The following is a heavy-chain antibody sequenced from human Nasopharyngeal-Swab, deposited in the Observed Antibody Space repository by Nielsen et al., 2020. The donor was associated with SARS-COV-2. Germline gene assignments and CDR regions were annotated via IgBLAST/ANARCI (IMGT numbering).Heavy chain of an antibody. V-gene: IGHV4-34*01. J-gene: IGHJ2*01. CDR1: GGSFSAYY. Sequence: SETLSLTCAVYGGSFSAYYWSWIRQPPGRGLEWIGEIDHSGSTNYNPSLKSRVTISIDTSKNQFSLKLSSVTAADTAVYYCARGGNCSGGSCYSKWRSIWYFDLWGRGTLATVSS. CDR2: IDHSGST. D-gene: IGHD2-15*01. CDR3: ARGGNCSGGSCYSKWRSIWYFDL.